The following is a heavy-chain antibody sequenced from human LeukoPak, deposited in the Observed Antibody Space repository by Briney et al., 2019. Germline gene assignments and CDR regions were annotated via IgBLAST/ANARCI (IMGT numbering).Heavy chain of an antibody. CDR2: ISSSSSYI. J-gene: IGHJ4*02. Sequence: NPGGSLRLSCAASGFTFSSYSMNWVRQAPGKGLEWVSSISSSSSYIYYADSVKGRFTISRDNAKNSLYLQMNSLRAEDTAVYYCAGEGTGTPYFDYWGQGTLVTVSS. CDR1: GFTFSSYS. D-gene: IGHD1-1*01. V-gene: IGHV3-21*01. CDR3: AGEGTGTPYFDY.